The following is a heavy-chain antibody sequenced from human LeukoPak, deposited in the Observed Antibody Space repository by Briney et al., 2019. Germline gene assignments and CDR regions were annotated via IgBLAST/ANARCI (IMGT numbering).Heavy chain of an antibody. V-gene: IGHV1-2*02. CDR2: INPNSGGT. D-gene: IGHD3-3*01. Sequence: ASVKVSCKASGYTFTGYYMHWVRQAPGQGLEWMGWINPNSGGTNYAQKFQGRVTMTRDTSISTAYMELSRLRSDDTAVYYCARLATDYDFWSATMGDWFDPWGQGTLVTVSS. J-gene: IGHJ5*02. CDR1: GYTFTGYY. CDR3: ARLATDYDFWSATMGDWFDP.